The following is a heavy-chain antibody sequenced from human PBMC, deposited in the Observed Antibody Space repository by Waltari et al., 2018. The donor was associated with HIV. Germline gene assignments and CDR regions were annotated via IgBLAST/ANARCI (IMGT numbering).Heavy chain of an antibody. V-gene: IGHV3-7*04. CDR1: GFTFRSYW. CDR2: RKQDGSEK. CDR3: ARGQRALDY. J-gene: IGHJ4*02. Sequence: EVQLVESGGGLVQPGGSLRLSCEAYGFTFRSYWMRWVRQAPGKGLEWVANRKQDGSEKYYVDSVKGRFTISRDNAKNSLYLQMNSLRAEDTAVYYCARGQRALDYWGQGTLVTVSS.